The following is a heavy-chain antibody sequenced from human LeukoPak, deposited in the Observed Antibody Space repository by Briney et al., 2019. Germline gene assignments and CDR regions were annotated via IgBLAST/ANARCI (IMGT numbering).Heavy chain of an antibody. CDR3: ARLLGAPNYYGMDV. J-gene: IGHJ6*02. D-gene: IGHD3-16*01. Sequence: GGSLRLSCAASGFTVSSNYMSWVRQAPGKGLEWVSVIYSGGSTYYADSVKGRFTISRDNSKNTLYLQMNSLGAEDTAVYYCARLLGAPNYYGMDVWGQGTTVTVSS. CDR1: GFTVSSNY. V-gene: IGHV3-66*04. CDR2: IYSGGST.